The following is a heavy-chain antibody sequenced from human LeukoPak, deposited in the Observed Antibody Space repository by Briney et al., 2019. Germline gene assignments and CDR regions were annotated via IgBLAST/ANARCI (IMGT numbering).Heavy chain of an antibody. J-gene: IGHJ3*02. Sequence: SETLSLTCAVYGGSFSGYYWSWIRQPPGKGLEWIGEINHSGSTYYNPSLKSRVTISVDTSKNQFSLKLSSVTAADTAVYYCARDTRGKNAFDIWGQGTMVTVSS. CDR2: INHSGST. CDR1: GGSFSGYY. CDR3: ARDTRGKNAFDI. V-gene: IGHV4-34*01. D-gene: IGHD3-10*01.